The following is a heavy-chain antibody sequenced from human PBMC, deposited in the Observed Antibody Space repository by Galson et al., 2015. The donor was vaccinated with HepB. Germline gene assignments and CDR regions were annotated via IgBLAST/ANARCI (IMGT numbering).Heavy chain of an antibody. Sequence: SLRLSCAASGFTFSSYWMSWVRQAPGKGLEWVANIKQDGSEKYYVDSVKGRFTISRDNAKNSLYLQMNSLRAEDTAVYYCARVRPAEPLQWLGAGLRLPPDYWGQGTLVTVSS. V-gene: IGHV3-7*03. CDR2: IKQDGSEK. CDR3: ARVRPAEPLQWLGAGLRLPPDY. J-gene: IGHJ4*02. CDR1: GFTFSSYW. D-gene: IGHD6-19*01.